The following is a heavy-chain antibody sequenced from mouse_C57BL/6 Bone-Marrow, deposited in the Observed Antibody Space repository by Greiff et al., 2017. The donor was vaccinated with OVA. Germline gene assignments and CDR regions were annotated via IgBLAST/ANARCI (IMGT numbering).Heavy chain of an antibody. V-gene: IGHV1-85*01. CDR1: GYTFTSYD. J-gene: IGHJ4*01. CDR3: ANRGWLAAYAMDY. Sequence: VKLMESGPELVKPGASVKLSCKASGYTFTSYDINWVKQRPGQGLEWIGRIHPSSGSTKYNEKFKGKATLTVDTSSSTAYMQLRSLTSEDSAVFFCANRGWLAAYAMDYWGQGTSVTVSS. D-gene: IGHD2-3*01. CDR2: IHPSSGST.